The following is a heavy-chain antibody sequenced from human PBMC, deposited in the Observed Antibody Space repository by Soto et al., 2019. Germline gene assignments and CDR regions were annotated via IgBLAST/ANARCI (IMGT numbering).Heavy chain of an antibody. CDR2: IWYDGSNK. CDR3: ERGLRYYDY. Sequence: GGSLRLSCAASGFTFSSYGMHWVRQAPGKGLEWVAVIWYDGSNKYYVDSVKGRFTISRDNSKNTLYLQMNSLRAEDTAVYYCERGLRYYDYWGQGTLVTVSS. V-gene: IGHV3-33*01. D-gene: IGHD3-9*01. J-gene: IGHJ4*02. CDR1: GFTFSSYG.